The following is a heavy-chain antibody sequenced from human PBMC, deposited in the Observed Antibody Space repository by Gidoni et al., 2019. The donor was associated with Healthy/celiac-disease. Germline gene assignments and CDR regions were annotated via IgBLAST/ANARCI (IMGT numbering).Heavy chain of an antibody. CDR3: ARDGSIYDYIWGSYRSEDYYYGMDV. CDR2: ISSSSSYI. J-gene: IGHJ6*02. V-gene: IGHV3-21*01. CDR1: GFTFSSYS. D-gene: IGHD3-16*02. Sequence: EVQLVESGGGLVKPGGSLRLSCAASGFTFSSYSMNWVRQAPGKGLEWVSSISSSSSYIYYADSVKGRFTISRDNAKNSLYLQMNSLRAEDTAVYYCARDGSIYDYIWGSYRSEDYYYGMDVWGQGTTVTVSS.